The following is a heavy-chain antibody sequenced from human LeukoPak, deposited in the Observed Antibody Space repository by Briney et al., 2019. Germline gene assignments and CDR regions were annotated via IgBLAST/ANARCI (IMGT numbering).Heavy chain of an antibody. CDR1: GGSISYSTTY. CDR2: ISYSGST. V-gene: IGHV4-61*03. Sequence: SETLSLTCTVSGGSISYSTTYWSWIRQPPGKGLEWIGYISYSGSTNYSPSLKSRVTISFDTSNNHFSLKLSSVTAADTAVYYCARRGGYTGYDRDWGQGTLVTVSS. J-gene: IGHJ4*02. CDR3: ARRGGYTGYDRD. D-gene: IGHD5-12*01.